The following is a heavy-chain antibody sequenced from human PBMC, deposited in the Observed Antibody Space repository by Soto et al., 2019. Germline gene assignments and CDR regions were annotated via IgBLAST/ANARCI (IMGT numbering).Heavy chain of an antibody. CDR2: ISGYNGDT. D-gene: IGHD2-8*01. CDR1: GYSFSKYG. Sequence: QGQLVKSGAEVKQPGASVKVSCKASGYSFSKYGISWVRQAPGQGLEWMGWISGYNGDTNYAQKFQGRVTMTIDTSTTTAYLELRRLTYDDTAVYFCAKNGHPPYYYYGMDVWGQGTTVTVSS. V-gene: IGHV1-18*01. J-gene: IGHJ6*02. CDR3: AKNGHPPYYYYGMDV.